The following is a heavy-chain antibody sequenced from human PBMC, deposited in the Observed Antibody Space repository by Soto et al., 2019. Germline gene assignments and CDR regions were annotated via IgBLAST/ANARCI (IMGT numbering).Heavy chain of an antibody. CDR1: GFTFSTYT. J-gene: IGHJ4*02. D-gene: IGHD2-2*01. CDR2: VGQDGAP. V-gene: IGHV3-23*01. Sequence: EVQLLESGGGLVQPGGSLRLSCAASGFTFSTYTMAWVRQAPWRGPEWVSGVGQDGAPYYADSVKGRFTISRDNSRSSVYLEMIALRGEDTAVYYCAKDMRPDCVWDFGHLGQGTLVTVSS. CDR3: AKDMRPDCVWDFGH.